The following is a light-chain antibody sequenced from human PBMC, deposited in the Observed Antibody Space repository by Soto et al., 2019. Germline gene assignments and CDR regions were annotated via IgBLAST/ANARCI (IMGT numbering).Light chain of an antibody. V-gene: IGLV2-14*01. J-gene: IGLJ2*01. Sequence: QSALTQPASVSGSPGQSITISCTGTSSDVGKYNYVSWYQQHPAKAPKLMIFEVSNRPSGVSNRFSGSKSGNTASLTISGLRAEEEVGYYTSLYTGSSTNPLVFGGGPKLPVL. CDR1: SSDVGKYNY. CDR2: EVS. CDR3: SLYTGSSTNPLV.